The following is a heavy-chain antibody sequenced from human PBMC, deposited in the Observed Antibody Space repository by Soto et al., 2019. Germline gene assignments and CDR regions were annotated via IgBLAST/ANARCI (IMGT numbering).Heavy chain of an antibody. CDR1: GYTFTSYG. Sequence: QVQLVQSGAEVKKPGASVKVSCKASGYTFTSYGISWVRQAPGKGLEWMGWISAYNGNTNYAQKLKGRVTMTTATSTSTAYMKLRSRRSDDTALYYCARDKGFGELLVWGQGTLVTVSS. V-gene: IGHV1-18*01. CDR3: ARDKGFGELLV. D-gene: IGHD3-10*01. J-gene: IGHJ4*02. CDR2: ISAYNGNT.